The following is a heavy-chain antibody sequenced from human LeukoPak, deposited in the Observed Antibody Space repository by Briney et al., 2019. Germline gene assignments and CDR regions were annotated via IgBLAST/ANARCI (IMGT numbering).Heavy chain of an antibody. CDR3: TTLYGSGSYY. Sequence: PGGSLRLSCAASGFTFSNAWMSWVRQAPGKGLEWVGRIRSKTDGGTTDYAAPVKGRFTISRDDSKNTLYLQINSLRTEDTAVYYCTTLYGSGSYYWGQGTLVTVSS. D-gene: IGHD3-10*01. CDR1: GFTFSNAW. CDR2: IRSKTDGGTT. V-gene: IGHV3-15*01. J-gene: IGHJ4*02.